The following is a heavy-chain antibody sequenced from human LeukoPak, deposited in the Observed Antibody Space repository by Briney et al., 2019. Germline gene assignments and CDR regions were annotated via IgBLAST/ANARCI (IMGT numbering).Heavy chain of an antibody. D-gene: IGHD2-15*01. CDR2: IYHSGST. CDR3: ARGVVLNWFDP. Sequence: SETLSLTCTVSGYSISSGHYWGWIRQPPGKGLEWIGSIYHSGSTYYNPSLKSRVTISVDTSKNQFSLKLSSVTAADTAVYYCARGVVLNWFDPWGQGTLVTVSS. V-gene: IGHV4-38-2*02. CDR1: GYSISSGHY. J-gene: IGHJ5*02.